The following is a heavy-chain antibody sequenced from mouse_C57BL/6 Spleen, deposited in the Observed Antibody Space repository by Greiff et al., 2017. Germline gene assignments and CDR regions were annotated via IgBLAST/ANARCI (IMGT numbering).Heavy chain of an antibody. D-gene: IGHD3-2*02. CDR3: ARGGSSGPLDY. V-gene: IGHV1-50*01. Sequence: VQLQQPGAELVKPGASVKLSCKASGYTFTSYWMQWVKQRPGQGLEWIGELDPSDSYTNYTQKFKGTATVTVDTSSSTAYMQRSSLTSEDSAVYYCARGGSSGPLDYGGQGTTLTVSS. CDR1: GYTFTSYW. J-gene: IGHJ2*01. CDR2: LDPSDSYT.